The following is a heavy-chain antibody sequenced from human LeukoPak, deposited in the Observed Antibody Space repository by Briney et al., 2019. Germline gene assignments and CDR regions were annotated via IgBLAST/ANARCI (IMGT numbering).Heavy chain of an antibody. V-gene: IGHV1-8*01. D-gene: IGHD3-10*01. Sequence: ASVKVSCKASGYTFTSYDINWVRQATGQGLEWMGWMNPNSGNTGYAQKFQGRVTMTRNTSISTAYMELSSLRSEDTAVYYCARSAITMVRGVMSYYYYMDVWGKGTTVTISS. CDR2: MNPNSGNT. J-gene: IGHJ6*03. CDR1: GYTFTSYD. CDR3: ARSAITMVRGVMSYYYYMDV.